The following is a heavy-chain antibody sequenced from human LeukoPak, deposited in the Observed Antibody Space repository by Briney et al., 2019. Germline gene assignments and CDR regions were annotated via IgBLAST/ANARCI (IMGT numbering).Heavy chain of an antibody. Sequence: GGSLRLSCEASGFTFNTHAMSWVRQAPGKGLEWVASITSSGRTPYYADSVKGRFTISRDNSKNTLYLQMNSLRGEDTAVYYCAKDRPNFYETSGSYYKIKGDFWGQGSLVTVSS. D-gene: IGHD3-10*01. CDR2: ITSSGRTP. CDR3: AKDRPNFYETSGSYYKIKGDF. V-gene: IGHV3-23*01. CDR1: GFTFNTHA. J-gene: IGHJ4*02.